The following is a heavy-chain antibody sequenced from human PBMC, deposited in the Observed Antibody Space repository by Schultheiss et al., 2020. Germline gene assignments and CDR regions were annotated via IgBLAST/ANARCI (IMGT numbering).Heavy chain of an antibody. D-gene: IGHD4-23*01. CDR3: AKPVVTVCLYS. J-gene: IGHJ5*02. Sequence: SETLSLTCAVSGGSISSGGYSWSWIRQPPGKGLEWIGSIYYSGSTYYNPSLKSRVTISVDTSKNQFSLKLSPVTVADTAVYYCAKPVVTVCLYSWGQGTLVTVSS. CDR1: GGSISSGGYS. V-gene: IGHV4-39*01. CDR2: IYYSGST.